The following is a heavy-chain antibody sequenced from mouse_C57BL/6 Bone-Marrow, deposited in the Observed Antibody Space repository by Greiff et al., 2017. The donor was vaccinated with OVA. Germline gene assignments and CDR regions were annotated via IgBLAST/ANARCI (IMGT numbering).Heavy chain of an antibody. CDR1: GYTFTSYW. CDR2: IHPSDSDT. Sequence: VKLQQPGAELVKPGASVKVSCKASGYTFTSYWMHWVKQRPGQGLEWIGRIHPSDSDTNYNQKFKGKATLTVDKSSSPAYMQLSSLTSEDSAVYYCAIVKRYWYFDVWGTGTTVTVSS. J-gene: IGHJ1*03. CDR3: AIVKRYWYFDV. V-gene: IGHV1-74*01.